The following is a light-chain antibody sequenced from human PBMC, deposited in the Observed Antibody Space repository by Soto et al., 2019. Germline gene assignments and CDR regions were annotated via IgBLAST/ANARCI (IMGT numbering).Light chain of an antibody. V-gene: IGKV3-11*01. CDR3: QQRSNWTSIT. CDR2: DAS. CDR1: QSLSSY. Sequence: PGERATLSCRASQSLSSYLAWYQQKPGQAPMLLIYDASNRATGIPARFSGSGAGTHFTPTISSLEPQDFAVYYCQQRSNWTSITFGQGTRLEIK. J-gene: IGKJ5*01.